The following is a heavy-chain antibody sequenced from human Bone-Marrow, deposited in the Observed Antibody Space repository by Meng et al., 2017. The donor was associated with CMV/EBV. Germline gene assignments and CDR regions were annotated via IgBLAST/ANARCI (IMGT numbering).Heavy chain of an antibody. Sequence: SVKVSCKASGGTFSSYAISWVRQAPGQGLEWMGGIIPIFGTANYAQKLQGRVTITTDESTSTAYMELSSLRSEDTAVYYCARDLSFRSYYEAGGFDYWGQGTLVTVSS. V-gene: IGHV1-69*05. J-gene: IGHJ4*02. CDR3: ARDLSFRSYYEAGGFDY. CDR2: IIPIFGTA. D-gene: IGHD3-22*01. CDR1: GGTFSSYA.